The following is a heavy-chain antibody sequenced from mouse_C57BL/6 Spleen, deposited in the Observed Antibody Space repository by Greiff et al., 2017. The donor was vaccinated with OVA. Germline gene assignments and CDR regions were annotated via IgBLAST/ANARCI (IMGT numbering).Heavy chain of an antibody. CDR2: INPYNGGT. D-gene: IGHD1-1*01. CDR3: ARADYYGTVFDY. Sequence: EVQLQQSGPVLVKPGASVKMSCKASGYTFTDYYMNWVKQSHGKSLEWIGVINPYNGGTSYNQKFKGKATLTVDKSSSTAYMELNSLTSEDSAVYYCARADYYGTVFDYWGQGTTLTVSS. J-gene: IGHJ2*01. CDR1: GYTFTDYY. V-gene: IGHV1-19*01.